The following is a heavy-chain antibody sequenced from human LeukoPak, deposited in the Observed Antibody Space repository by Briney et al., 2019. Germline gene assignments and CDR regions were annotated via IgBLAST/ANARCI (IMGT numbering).Heavy chain of an antibody. CDR2: IYYSGST. Sequence: SETLSLTCTVSGGSVSRGSYYWSWIRQPPGKGLEWIGYIYYSGSTNYNPSLKSRVTISVDTSKNQFSLKLSSVTAADTAVYYCARVGGDYVGWFDPWGQGTLVTVS. CDR1: GGSVSRGSYY. V-gene: IGHV4-61*01. J-gene: IGHJ5*02. D-gene: IGHD4-17*01. CDR3: ARVGGDYVGWFDP.